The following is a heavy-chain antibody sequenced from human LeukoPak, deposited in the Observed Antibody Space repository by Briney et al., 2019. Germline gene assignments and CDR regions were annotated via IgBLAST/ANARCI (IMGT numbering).Heavy chain of an antibody. J-gene: IGHJ6*03. V-gene: IGHV1-18*01. CDR2: ISAYNGNT. Sequence: ASVKVSCKASGYTFTSYGISWVRQAPGQGLEWMGWISAYNGNTNYAQKLQGRVTMTTDTSTSTAYMELRSLRSDDTAVYYCARGIRAARPLLTSRDCYYMDVWGKGTTVTVSS. CDR3: ARGIRAARPLLTSRDCYYMDV. CDR1: GYTFTSYG. D-gene: IGHD6-6*01.